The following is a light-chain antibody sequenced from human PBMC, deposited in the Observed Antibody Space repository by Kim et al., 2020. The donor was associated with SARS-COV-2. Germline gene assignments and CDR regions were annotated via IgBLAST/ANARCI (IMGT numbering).Light chain of an antibody. CDR2: RDK. J-gene: IGLJ2*01. V-gene: IGLV3-9*01. CDR3: QVWDNDKIL. CDR1: NIGNRI. Sequence: VALGQTVRITCGGNNIGNRIVHWYQQKPGQAPVLVINRDKIRPSGIPERFSGSNSGNTATLTISRAQAGDEADYYCQVWDNDKILFGGGTQLTVL.